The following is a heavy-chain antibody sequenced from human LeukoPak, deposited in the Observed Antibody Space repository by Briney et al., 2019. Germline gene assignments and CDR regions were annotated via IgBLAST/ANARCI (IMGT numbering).Heavy chain of an antibody. D-gene: IGHD5-18*01. CDR1: GYAFTGYY. V-gene: IGHV1-2*02. Sequence: ASVKVSCKASGYAFTGYYMHWVRQAPGQGLEWMGWINPISGGTNYAQKFQGRVTMTRDTSISTAYMELSRLRSDDTAVYYCARDWGTAMVTFTYNWFDPWGQGTLVTVSS. CDR2: INPISGGT. J-gene: IGHJ5*02. CDR3: ARDWGTAMVTFTYNWFDP.